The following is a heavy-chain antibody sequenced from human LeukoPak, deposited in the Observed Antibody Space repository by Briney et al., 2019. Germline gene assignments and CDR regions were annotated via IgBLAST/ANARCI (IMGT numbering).Heavy chain of an antibody. CDR3: ARDEEQLNM. CDR2: INQDGRQK. Sequence: GGSLRLSCEASGITFRNFYMSWVRQAPGKGLEWVANINQDGRQKNYVDSVKGRFTISRDNAKNSLYLEMNSLRNEDTAVYYCARDEEQLNMWGQGAMVIVSS. CDR1: GITFRNFY. V-gene: IGHV3-7*04. D-gene: IGHD6-13*01. J-gene: IGHJ3*02.